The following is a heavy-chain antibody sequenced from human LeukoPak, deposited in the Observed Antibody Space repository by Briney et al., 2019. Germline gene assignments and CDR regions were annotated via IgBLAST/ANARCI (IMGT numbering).Heavy chain of an antibody. CDR2: ISYDESNI. CDR3: ARGYCGGDCYGD. J-gene: IGHJ1*01. CDR1: GFTFSTYG. D-gene: IGHD2-21*02. V-gene: IGHV3-30*03. Sequence: PGGSLRLSCVASGFTFSTYGMHWVRQAPGRGLEWVALISYDESNILYADSVKGRFTISRDNSKNTLYLQMNSLRAEDTAVYYCARGYCGGDCYGDWGQGTLVTVSS.